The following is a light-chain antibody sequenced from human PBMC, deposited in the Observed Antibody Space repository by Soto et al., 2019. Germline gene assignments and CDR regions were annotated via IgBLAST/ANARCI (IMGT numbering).Light chain of an antibody. CDR1: QSVSSSY. V-gene: IGKV3-20*01. J-gene: IGKJ2*01. CDR3: QQYGSTPPT. CDR2: GVS. Sequence: EIVLTQSPGTQSLSPGERATLSCRASQSVSSSYLAWYQQKPGQAPRLLIYGVSNRATGIPDRFSGSGSGTDFSLTISRLQPDDFAVYICQQYGSTPPTFGQGTKLEIK.